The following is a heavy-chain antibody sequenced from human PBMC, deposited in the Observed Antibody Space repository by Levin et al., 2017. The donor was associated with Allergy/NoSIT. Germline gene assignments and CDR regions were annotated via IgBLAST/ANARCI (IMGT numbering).Heavy chain of an antibody. CDR2: ISSSSSYI. CDR1: GFTFSSYS. Sequence: PGGSLRLSCAASGFTFSSYSMNWVRQAPGKGLEWVSSISSSSSYIYYADSVKGRFTISRDNAKNSLYLQMNSLRAEDTAVYYCARDSLRYSSSSYYGMDVWGQGTTVTVSS. CDR3: ARDSLRYSSSSYYGMDV. V-gene: IGHV3-21*01. D-gene: IGHD6-6*01. J-gene: IGHJ6*02.